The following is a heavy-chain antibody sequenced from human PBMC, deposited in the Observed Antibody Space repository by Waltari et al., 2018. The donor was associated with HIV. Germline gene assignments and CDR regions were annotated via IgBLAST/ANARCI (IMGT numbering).Heavy chain of an antibody. J-gene: IGHJ5*02. V-gene: IGHV4-59*01. CDR3: ARDFYGSGIGLSRGRRYFDP. CDR2: IYYNGGT. D-gene: IGHD3-10*01. Sequence: QVQLQESGPGLVKPPETLSLTCTFLGGSLSTYFGSWIRQPPGKGLEWMGYIYYNGGTKYNPSLKNRGTMTRDTSKTQFSLELSSVTTADTAIYYCARDFYGSGIGLSRGRRYFDPWGQGALVTVSS. CDR1: GGSLSTYF.